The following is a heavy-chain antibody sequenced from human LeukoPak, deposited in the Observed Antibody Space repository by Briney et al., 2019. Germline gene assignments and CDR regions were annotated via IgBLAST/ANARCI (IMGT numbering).Heavy chain of an antibody. CDR3: ARHTRGATVTTWDYYDYCYMDV. D-gene: IGHD4-17*01. J-gene: IGHJ6*03. CDR2: IYPGDSDT. Sequence: GESLKISCTGSGYSFTSYWIGWVRQMPGKGLEWMGIIYPGDSDTRYSPSFQGQVTISPDKSISTAYLQWSSLKASDTAMYYCARHTRGATVTTWDYYDYCYMDVWGKGTTVTVSS. V-gene: IGHV5-51*01. CDR1: GYSFTSYW.